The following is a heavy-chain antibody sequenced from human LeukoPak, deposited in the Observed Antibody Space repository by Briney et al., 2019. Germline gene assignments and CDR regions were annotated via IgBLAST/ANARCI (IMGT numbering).Heavy chain of an antibody. CDR2: MNPKSGNT. D-gene: IGHD3/OR15-3a*01. J-gene: IGHJ4*02. V-gene: IGHV1-8*01. Sequence: ASVKVSCKASGYTFTSYDINWVRQATGQGLEWMGWMNPKSGNTGYAQKFQGRVTLTRNTSISTAYMELSSLRSEDPAVYYCARSKGGGPGLVPDYWGQGTLVTVSS. CDR3: ARSKGGGPGLVPDY. CDR1: GYTFTSYD.